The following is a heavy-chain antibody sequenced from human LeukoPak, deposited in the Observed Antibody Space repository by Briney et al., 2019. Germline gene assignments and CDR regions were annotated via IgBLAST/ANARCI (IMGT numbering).Heavy chain of an antibody. CDR1: GFTFSAYA. V-gene: IGHV3-48*03. J-gene: IGHJ4*02. D-gene: IGHD7-27*01. CDR2: ISSSGSNI. CDR3: ARDWGRGAFFDY. Sequence: GGSLRLPCEASGFTFSAYAMTWVRQAPGKGLEWVSYISSSGSNIYYADSVKGRFTISRDNAKNSLYLQMNSLRAEDTAFYYCARDWGRGAFFDYWGQGTLVTVSS.